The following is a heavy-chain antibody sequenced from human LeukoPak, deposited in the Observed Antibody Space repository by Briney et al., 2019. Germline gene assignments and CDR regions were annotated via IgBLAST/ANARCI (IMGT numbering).Heavy chain of an antibody. D-gene: IGHD3-3*01. CDR2: INPNSGGT. Sequence: PRASVKVSCKASGYTFTGYYMHWVRQAPGQGLEWMGWINPNSGGTNYAQKFQGRVTMTRGTSISTAYMELGRLRSDDTAVYYCARDRYYDFWSGYRMHNYYHYYGMDVWGQGTTVTVSS. CDR3: ARDRYYDFWSGYRMHNYYHYYGMDV. V-gene: IGHV1-2*02. J-gene: IGHJ6*02. CDR1: GYTFTGYY.